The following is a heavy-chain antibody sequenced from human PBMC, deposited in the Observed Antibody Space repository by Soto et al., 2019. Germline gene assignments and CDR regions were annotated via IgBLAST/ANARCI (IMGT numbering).Heavy chain of an antibody. CDR3: ARDHPRYSGYDYVDY. CDR2: ISSSSSYT. J-gene: IGHJ4*02. Sequence: QVQLVESGGGLVKPGGSLRLSCAASGFTFSDYYMSWLRQAPGKGLEWVSYISSSSSYTNYADSVKGRFTISRDNAKNSLYLQMNSLRAEDTAVYYCARDHPRYSGYDYVDYWGQGTLVTVSS. CDR1: GFTFSDYY. D-gene: IGHD5-12*01. V-gene: IGHV3-11*05.